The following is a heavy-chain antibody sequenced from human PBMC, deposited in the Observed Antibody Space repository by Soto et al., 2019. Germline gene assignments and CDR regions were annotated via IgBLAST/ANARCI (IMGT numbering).Heavy chain of an antibody. CDR3: ASGGMPGIAVALPFDY. Sequence: GASVKVSCKASGGTFSSYAISWVRQAPGQGLEWMGGIIPIFGTANYAQKFQGRVTITADKSTSTAYMELSSLRSEDTAVYYCASGGMPGIAVALPFDYWGHGTLVTVSS. V-gene: IGHV1-69*06. J-gene: IGHJ4*01. CDR2: IIPIFGTA. D-gene: IGHD6-19*01. CDR1: GGTFSSYA.